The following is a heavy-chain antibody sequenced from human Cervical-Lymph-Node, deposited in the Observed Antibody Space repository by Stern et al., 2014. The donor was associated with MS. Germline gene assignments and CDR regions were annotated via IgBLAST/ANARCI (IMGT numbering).Heavy chain of an antibody. V-gene: IGHV1-69*01. CDR3: VFAAAVHPTSDY. CDR1: GGTFSSYA. D-gene: IGHD6-13*01. J-gene: IGHJ4*02. Sequence: QVQLGQSGAEVKKPGSSVKVSCKASGGTFSSYAISWVRQAPGQGLECMGGIIPIFGTANYAQKIQGRVTITADESTSTAYMELSSLRSEDTAVYYCVFAAAVHPTSDYWGQGTLVTVSS. CDR2: IIPIFGTA.